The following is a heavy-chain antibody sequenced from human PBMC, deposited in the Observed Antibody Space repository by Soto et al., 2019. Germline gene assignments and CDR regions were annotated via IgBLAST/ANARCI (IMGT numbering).Heavy chain of an antibody. CDR2: IYPGDSDT. J-gene: IGHJ3*02. V-gene: IGHV5-51*01. D-gene: IGHD6-6*01. Sequence: GESLKISCKGSGYSFTSYWLGWVRQMPGKGLEWMGIIYPGDSDTRYSPSFQGQVTISADKSISTAYLQWSSLKASDTAMYYCAIKSIAARGAFDIWGQGTMVTVSS. CDR3: AIKSIAARGAFDI. CDR1: GYSFTSYW.